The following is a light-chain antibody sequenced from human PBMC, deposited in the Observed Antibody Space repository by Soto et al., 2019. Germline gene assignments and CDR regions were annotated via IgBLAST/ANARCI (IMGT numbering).Light chain of an antibody. Sequence: EIVLTQSPATLSVSPGERATLSCRASQNIGNKLAWYQQKPGQAPRLLIYTASTRATAVPARFSGSGSGTEFTLTISSLEPEDFAAYYCQQYNNWPPCTFGQGTKVDIK. J-gene: IGKJ2*02. CDR2: TAS. CDR3: QQYNNWPPCT. V-gene: IGKV3-15*01. CDR1: QNIGNK.